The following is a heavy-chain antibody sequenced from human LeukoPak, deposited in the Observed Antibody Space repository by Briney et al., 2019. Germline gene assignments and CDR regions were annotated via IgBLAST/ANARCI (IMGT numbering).Heavy chain of an antibody. CDR1: GFTFSSYA. D-gene: IGHD5-18*01. CDR2: IKQDGSEK. V-gene: IGHV3-7*01. J-gene: IGHJ4*02. CDR3: ARAPRGGYSYGGNFDY. Sequence: GGSLRLSCAASGFTFSSYAMSWVRQAPGKGLEWVSNIKQDGSEKYYVDSVKGRFTIARDNAKNSLYLQMNSLRAEDTAVYYCARAPRGGYSYGGNFDYWGQGTLVTVSS.